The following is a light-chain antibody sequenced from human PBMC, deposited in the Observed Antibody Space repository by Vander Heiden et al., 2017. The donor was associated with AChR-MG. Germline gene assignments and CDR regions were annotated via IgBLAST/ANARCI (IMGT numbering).Light chain of an antibody. Sequence: EIVLTQSPATLSLSPGERATLSCRASQSVTSGYLAWYQQKPGQTPRLLIYDSSSRATGVPDSFSGSGSGTDFTLTISRLEPEDFAVYYCQQYGSSPYTFGQGTKLDIK. CDR1: QSVTSGY. CDR3: QQYGSSPYT. V-gene: IGKV3-20*01. J-gene: IGKJ2*01. CDR2: DSS.